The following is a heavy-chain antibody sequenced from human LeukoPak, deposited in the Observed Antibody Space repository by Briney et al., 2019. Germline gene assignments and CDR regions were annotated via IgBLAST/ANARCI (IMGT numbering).Heavy chain of an antibody. D-gene: IGHD3-10*01. Sequence: GGSLRLSCAVSGFTFSSYWMTWVRQAPGKGLEWVAKIKEDGSEKYYVDSVKGRFTVSRDNVTNSLFLQMNSLRVEDTAAYYCARLHSAVYYGDAFDIWGQGTMVTVSS. CDR1: GFTFSSYW. CDR2: IKEDGSEK. V-gene: IGHV3-7*03. J-gene: IGHJ3*02. CDR3: ARLHSAVYYGDAFDI.